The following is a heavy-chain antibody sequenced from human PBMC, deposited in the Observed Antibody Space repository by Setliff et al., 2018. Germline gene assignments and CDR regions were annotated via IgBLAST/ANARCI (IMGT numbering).Heavy chain of an antibody. V-gene: IGHV2-5*08. D-gene: IGHD3-3*01. CDR2: IYWDDDK. CDR3: ARRTYKPWTGYSYYFDS. J-gene: IGHJ4*02. Sequence: TLSLTCTVSDGSLSTYYWSWIRQPPGKALEWLALIYWDDDKRYSPSLKTRLTITKDTSKNQVVLTLSNVDPVDTATYYCARRTYKPWTGYSYYFDSWGQGTLVTVSS. CDR1: DGSLSTYYWS.